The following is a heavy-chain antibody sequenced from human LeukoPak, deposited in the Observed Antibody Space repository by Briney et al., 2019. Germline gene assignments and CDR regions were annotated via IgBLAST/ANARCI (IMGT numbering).Heavy chain of an antibody. Sequence: GGSLRLSCAASGFTFSSYSMNWVRQAPGKGLEWVSSISSSSSYIYYADSVKGRFTISRDNAKNSLYLQMNSLRAEDTALYYCAKDTASWQLVGGGFDYWGQGTLVTVSS. J-gene: IGHJ4*02. CDR2: ISSSSSYI. CDR1: GFTFSSYS. V-gene: IGHV3-21*04. CDR3: AKDTASWQLVGGGFDY. D-gene: IGHD6-13*01.